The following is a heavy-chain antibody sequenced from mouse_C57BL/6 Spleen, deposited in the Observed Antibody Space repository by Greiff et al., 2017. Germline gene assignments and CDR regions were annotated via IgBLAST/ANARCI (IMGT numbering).Heavy chain of an antibody. V-gene: IGHV14-4*01. J-gene: IGHJ4*01. D-gene: IGHD1-1*01. Sequence: EVQLQQSGAELVRPGASVKLSCTASGFNIKDDYMHWVKQRPEQGLEWIGWIDPENGDTEYASKFQGKATITADTSSNTAYLQLSSLTSEDTAVYYCTTNVSPYGSLDYYAMDYWGQGTSVTVSS. CDR3: TTNVSPYGSLDYYAMDY. CDR2: IDPENGDT. CDR1: GFNIKDDY.